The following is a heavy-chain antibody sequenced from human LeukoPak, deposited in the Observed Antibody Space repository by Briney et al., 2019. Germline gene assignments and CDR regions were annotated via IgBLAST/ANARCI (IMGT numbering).Heavy chain of an antibody. V-gene: IGHV5-51*01. D-gene: IGHD1-14*01. CDR3: ATAYNSDY. Sequence: GESLKISCKASGYTFANHWIGWVRQMPGKGLDWMAIMYPGDSDIRYSPSFQGQVTISADRSFTTAYLQWNSLKASDTAIYYCATAYNSDYWGQGTLVTVSS. J-gene: IGHJ4*02. CDR1: GYTFANHW. CDR2: MYPGDSDI.